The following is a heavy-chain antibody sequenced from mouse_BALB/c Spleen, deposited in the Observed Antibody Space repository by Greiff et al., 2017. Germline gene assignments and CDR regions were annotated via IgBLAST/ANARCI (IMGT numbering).Heavy chain of an antibody. J-gene: IGHJ4*01. CDR2: IYPGGGYT. Sequence: VQLQQSGAELVRPGSSVKISCKASGYTFTNYWLGWVKQRPGHGLEWIGDIYPGGGYTNYNQKFKDKATLTADKSSSTAYMQLSSLTSEDSAVYYCARIRMDYWGQGTSVTVSS. CDR1: GYTFTNYW. CDR3: ARIRMDY. V-gene: IGHV1-63*01.